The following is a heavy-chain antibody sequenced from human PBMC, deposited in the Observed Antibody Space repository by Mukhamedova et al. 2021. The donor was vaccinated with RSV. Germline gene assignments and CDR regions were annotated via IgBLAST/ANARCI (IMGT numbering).Heavy chain of an antibody. CDR3: ARSPYYDILTGYYYYYGMDV. V-gene: IGHV1-2*02. D-gene: IGHD3-9*01. J-gene: IGHJ6*02. Sequence: INPNSGGTNYAQKLQGRVTMTRDTSISTAYMELSRLRSDDTAVYYCARSPYYDILTGYYYYYGMDVWGQGTTVTVSS. CDR2: INPNSGGT.